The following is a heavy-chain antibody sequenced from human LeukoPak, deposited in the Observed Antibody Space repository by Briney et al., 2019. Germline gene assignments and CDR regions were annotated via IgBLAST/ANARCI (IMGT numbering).Heavy chain of an antibody. Sequence: AGSLRLSCAASGFTFSSYAMSWVRQAPGKGLEWVSATSGSRGSTYYADSVKGRFTISRDNSKKTLYLQMNSLRAEDTAVYYCAKDPGPYGDNYFDYWGQRTLFSASS. CDR1: GFTFSSYA. V-gene: IGHV3-23*01. D-gene: IGHD4-17*01. J-gene: IGHJ4*02. CDR2: TSGSRGST. CDR3: AKDPGPYGDNYFDY.